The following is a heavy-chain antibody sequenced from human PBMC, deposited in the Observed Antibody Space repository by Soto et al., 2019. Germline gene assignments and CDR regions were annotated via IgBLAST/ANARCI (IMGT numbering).Heavy chain of an antibody. CDR2: IIPILGIA. Sequence: SVKVSCKASGGTFSSYTISWVRQAPGQGLEWMGRIIPILGIANYAQKFQGRVTITADKSTSTAYMELSSLRSEDTAVYYCARDSKSIAARALYYWGQGTLVTVSS. CDR1: GGTFSSYT. J-gene: IGHJ4*02. D-gene: IGHD6-6*01. CDR3: ARDSKSIAARALYY. V-gene: IGHV1-69*04.